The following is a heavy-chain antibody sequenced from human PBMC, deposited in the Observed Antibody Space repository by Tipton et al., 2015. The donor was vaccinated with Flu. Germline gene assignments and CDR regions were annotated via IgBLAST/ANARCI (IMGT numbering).Heavy chain of an antibody. CDR1: GYTFTGYY. J-gene: IGHJ4*02. CDR3: ARGPYCSSTSCYFFDY. D-gene: IGHD2-2*01. Sequence: QLVQSGAEVKKPGASVKVSCKASGYTFTGYYMHWVRQAPGQGLEWMGWINPNSGGTNYAQKFQGRVTMTRDTSISTAYMELSRLRSDDTAVYYCARGPYCSSTSCYFFDYWGQGTLVTVSS. V-gene: IGHV1-2*02. CDR2: INPNSGGT.